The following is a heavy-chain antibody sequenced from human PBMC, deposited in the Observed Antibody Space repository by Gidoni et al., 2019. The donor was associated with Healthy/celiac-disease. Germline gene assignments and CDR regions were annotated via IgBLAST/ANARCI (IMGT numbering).Heavy chain of an antibody. J-gene: IGHJ3*02. Sequence: EVQLVQSGAEVKKPGESLTISCKGSGYSLTSYWIGGVRQMPGKGLEWMGIIYPGDSDTRYSPSFQGQVTISADKSISTAYLQWSSLKASDTAMYYCARRDNVWFGELLVHAAFDIWGQGTMVTVSS. CDR3: ARRDNVWFGELLVHAAFDI. D-gene: IGHD3-10*01. CDR2: IYPGDSDT. V-gene: IGHV5-51*01. CDR1: GYSLTSYW.